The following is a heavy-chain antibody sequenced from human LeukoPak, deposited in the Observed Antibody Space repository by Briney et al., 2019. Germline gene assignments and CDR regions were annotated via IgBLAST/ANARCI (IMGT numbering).Heavy chain of an antibody. CDR2: ISGSGGST. CDR3: AKDVYYDSSGYYFDY. D-gene: IGHD3-22*01. V-gene: IGHV3-23*01. J-gene: IGHJ4*02. CDR1: GFTFSSYA. Sequence: GGSLRLSCAASGFTFSSYAMSRVRQAPGKGLEWVSAISGSGGSTYYADSVKGRFTISRDNSKNTLYLQMNSLRAEDTAVYYCAKDVYYDSSGYYFDYWGQGTLVTVSS.